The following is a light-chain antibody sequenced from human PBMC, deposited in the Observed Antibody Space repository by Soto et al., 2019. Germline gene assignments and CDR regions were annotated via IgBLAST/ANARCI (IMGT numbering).Light chain of an antibody. CDR3: CSYAGSTTYVV. V-gene: IGLV2-23*01. J-gene: IGLJ2*01. Sequence: QSVLTQPASVSGSPGQSITISCTGTSSDVGSYKLVSWYQQHPGKAPKLMIYEDNKRPSGVSNRFSGSKSGNTASLTISGLQAEDEADYYCCSYAGSTTYVVFGGGTKVTVL. CDR1: SSDVGSYKL. CDR2: EDN.